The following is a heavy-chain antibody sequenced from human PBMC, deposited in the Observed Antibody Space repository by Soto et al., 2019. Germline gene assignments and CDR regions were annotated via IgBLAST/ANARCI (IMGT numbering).Heavy chain of an antibody. Sequence: PGGSLRLSCAASGFTFSSYSMNWVRQAPGKGLEWVSSISSSSSYIYYADSVKGRFTISRDNAKNSLYLQMNSLRAEDTAVYYWAGDRGGLQSEIAYWGRGPLFTFS. J-gene: IGHJ4*02. CDR1: GFTFSSYS. V-gene: IGHV3-21*01. CDR2: ISSSSSYI. CDR3: AGDRGGLQSEIAY. D-gene: IGHD3-10*01.